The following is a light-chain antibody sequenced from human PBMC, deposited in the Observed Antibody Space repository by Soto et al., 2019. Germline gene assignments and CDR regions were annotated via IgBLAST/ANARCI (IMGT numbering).Light chain of an antibody. J-gene: IGLJ2*01. V-gene: IGLV1-40*01. Sequence: QSVLTQPPSVSGAPGQRVTISCTGSSSNIGAVYDVHWYQQLPGTAPKLLIYGNSNRPSGVPDRFSGSKSGTSASLAITGLQAEDEADYYCQSYASSLSGSVVFGGGTKVTVL. CDR2: GNS. CDR1: SSNIGAVYD. CDR3: QSYASSLSGSVV.